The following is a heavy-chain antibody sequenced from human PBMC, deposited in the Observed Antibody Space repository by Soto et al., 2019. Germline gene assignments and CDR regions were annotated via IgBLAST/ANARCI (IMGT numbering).Heavy chain of an antibody. CDR2: AYYTGST. Sequence: SETLSLTCTVSGASINSYYWSWIRQAPGTGLEWIGYAYYTGSTNYNPFLKRRITMSVDTSKSQVSLKLNSVTAADTAVYYCARTYCSAGNCYPGGNWFDPWGQGTLVTAPQ. CDR3: ARTYCSAGNCYPGGNWFDP. CDR1: GASINSYY. J-gene: IGHJ5*02. D-gene: IGHD2-15*01. V-gene: IGHV4-59*01.